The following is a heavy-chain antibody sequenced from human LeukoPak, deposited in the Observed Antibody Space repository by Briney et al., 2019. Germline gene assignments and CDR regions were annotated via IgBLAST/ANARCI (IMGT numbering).Heavy chain of an antibody. J-gene: IGHJ6*03. CDR1: GSSINSAYY. CDR2: INHSGST. D-gene: IGHD4-11*01. V-gene: IGHV4-34*01. Sequence: SETLSLTCTVSGSSINSAYYWSWIRQPPGKGLEWIGEINHSGSTNYNPSLKSRVTISVDTSKNQFSLKLSSVTAADTAVYYCAREGTVSSLDRYYYYYMDVWGKGTTVTVSS. CDR3: AREGTVSSLDRYYYYYMDV.